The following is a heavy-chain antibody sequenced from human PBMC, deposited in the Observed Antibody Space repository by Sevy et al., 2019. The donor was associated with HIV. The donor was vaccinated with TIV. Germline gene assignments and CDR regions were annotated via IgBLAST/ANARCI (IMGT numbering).Heavy chain of an antibody. CDR3: TRDERDLDAFDI. CDR2: IRTTVNGGTA. J-gene: IGHJ3*02. V-gene: IGHV3-49*03. CDR1: GFTFYNCA. Sequence: GGSLRLSCATSGFTFYNCAMSWFRQAPGKGLEWIGFIRTTVNGGTAEYAASVEGRFTISRYDSRSIAYLQMNNLKTEDTAVYYCTRDERDLDAFDIWGQGTMVTVSS.